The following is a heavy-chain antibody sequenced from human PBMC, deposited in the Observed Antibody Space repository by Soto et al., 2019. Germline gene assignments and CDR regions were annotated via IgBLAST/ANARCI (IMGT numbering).Heavy chain of an antibody. CDR1: GGSISSSNW. CDR2: ISYSGIT. D-gene: IGHD6-19*01. V-gene: IGHV4-4*02. CDR3: ARLGGQFNSGCYFRHGQDV. J-gene: IGHJ6*02. Sequence: PSETLSLTCAVSGGSISSSNWWSWVRQPPGKGLEWIGYISYSGITNYNPSLKSRVTMSIDTSKNQFSLGLTSVTAADTAVFYCARLGGQFNSGCYFRHGQDVWGQGTTVTVSS.